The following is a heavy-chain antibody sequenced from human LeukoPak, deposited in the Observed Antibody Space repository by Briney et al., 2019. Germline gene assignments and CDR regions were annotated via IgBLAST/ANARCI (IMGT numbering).Heavy chain of an antibody. CDR3: ARTQRLPYGDYGYYYYYYMDV. V-gene: IGHV4-61*01. J-gene: IGHJ6*03. CDR2: IYYSGST. D-gene: IGHD4-17*01. CDR1: GDSISSGYY. Sequence: SETLSLTCSVSGDSISSGYYWGWIRQPPGKGLEWIGYIYYSGSTNYNPSLKSRVTISVDTSKNQFSLKLSSVTAADTAVYYCARTQRLPYGDYGYYYYYYMDVWGKGTTVTISS.